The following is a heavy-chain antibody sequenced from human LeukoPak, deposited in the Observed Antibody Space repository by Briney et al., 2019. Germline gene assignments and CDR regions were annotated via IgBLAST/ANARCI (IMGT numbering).Heavy chain of an antibody. CDR1: GGSISSDGYY. D-gene: IGHD1-7*01. CDR3: ARAWTGTTALWSGYYYYYYMDV. CDR2: IYYSGST. Sequence: SETLSLTCTVSGGSISSDGYYWSWIRQPPGKGLEWIGHIYYSGSTYYNPSLKSRVTISADRSKNQFSLRLSSVTAADTAVYYCARAWTGTTALWSGYYYYYYMDVWGKGTTVTVSS. J-gene: IGHJ6*03. V-gene: IGHV4-30-2*01.